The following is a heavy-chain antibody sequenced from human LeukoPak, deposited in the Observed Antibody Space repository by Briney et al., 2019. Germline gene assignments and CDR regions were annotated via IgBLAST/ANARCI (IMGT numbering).Heavy chain of an antibody. CDR3: ARDGSSSWYYFDY. J-gene: IGHJ4*02. Sequence: PSETLSLTCTVSGGSISSYYWSWIRQPPGKGLECIGYIYYSGSTNYNPSLKSRVTISVDTSKNQFSLKLSSVTAADTAVYYCARDGSSSWYYFDYWGQGTLVTVSS. D-gene: IGHD6-13*01. CDR2: IYYSGST. CDR1: GGSISSYY. V-gene: IGHV4-59*01.